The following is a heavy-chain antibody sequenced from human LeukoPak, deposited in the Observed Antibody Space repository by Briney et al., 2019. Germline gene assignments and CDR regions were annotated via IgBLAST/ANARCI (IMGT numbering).Heavy chain of an antibody. Sequence: GESLKISCKGSGCSFTSYWIGWVRQMPGKGLEWLGIIYPGDSDTRYSPSFQGQVTISAGKSISTAYLQWSSPKASDTAMYYCARHPADSLPGDSWGQGTLVTVSS. J-gene: IGHJ4*02. CDR3: ARHPADSLPGDS. V-gene: IGHV5-51*01. D-gene: IGHD6-25*01. CDR1: GCSFTSYW. CDR2: IYPGDSDT.